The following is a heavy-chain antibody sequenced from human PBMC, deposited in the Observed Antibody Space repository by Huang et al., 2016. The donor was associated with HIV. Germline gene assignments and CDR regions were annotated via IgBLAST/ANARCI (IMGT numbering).Heavy chain of an antibody. J-gene: IGHJ3*02. V-gene: IGHV4-34*01. Sequence: QVQLQQWGAGLLQPSETLSLTCAVYGGSFSGYYWSWYRQSPGKGLEWFGEINHSGSTNYNPSLKSRLTISGDTAKNQFSLKLSSVTAADTAVYYWARERMMSWLDDHDAFDIWGQGTMVTVSS. CDR3: ARERMMSWLDDHDAFDI. CDR2: INHSGST. CDR1: GGSFSGYY. D-gene: IGHD1-1*01.